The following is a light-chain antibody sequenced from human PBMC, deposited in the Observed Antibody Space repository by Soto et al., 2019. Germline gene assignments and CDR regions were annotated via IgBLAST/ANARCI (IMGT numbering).Light chain of an antibody. CDR3: QQLHGYTIT. Sequence: IQLTQSPSSLSSSLGDRVTITCRASQGISNHLAWYQQKPGKAPKLLIYAASTLQGGVPSRLSGSGSGTDFTLTISSLKNEDFATYVCQQLHGYTITFCQGTRLEIK. CDR2: AAS. V-gene: IGKV1-9*01. J-gene: IGKJ5*01. CDR1: QGISNH.